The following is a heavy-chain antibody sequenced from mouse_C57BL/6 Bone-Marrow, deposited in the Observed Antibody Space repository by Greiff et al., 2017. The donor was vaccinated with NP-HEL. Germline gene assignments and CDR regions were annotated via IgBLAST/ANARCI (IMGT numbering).Heavy chain of an antibody. D-gene: IGHD1-1*01. Sequence: VQLKESGAELVRPGASVKLSCTASGFNIKDDYMHWVKQRPEQGLEWIGWIDPENGDTEYASKFQGKATITADTSSNTAYLQLSSLTSEDTAVYYCTTDTTVVAYYFDYWGQGTTLTVSS. CDR3: TTDTTVVAYYFDY. V-gene: IGHV14-4*01. J-gene: IGHJ2*01. CDR1: GFNIKDDY. CDR2: IDPENGDT.